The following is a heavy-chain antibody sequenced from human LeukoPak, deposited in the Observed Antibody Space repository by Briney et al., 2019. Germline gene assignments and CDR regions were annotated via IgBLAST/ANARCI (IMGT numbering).Heavy chain of an antibody. CDR2: ISAYNGNT. CDR1: GYTFTSYG. CDR3: ARGPRITMVRGGQWYYYMDV. J-gene: IGHJ6*03. Sequence: ASVKVSCKASGYTFTSYGISWVRQAPGQGLEWMGWISAYNGNTNYAQKLQGRVTITADKSTSTAYMELSSLRSEDTAVYYCARGPRITMVRGGQWYYYMDVWGKGTTVTISS. D-gene: IGHD3-10*01. V-gene: IGHV1-18*01.